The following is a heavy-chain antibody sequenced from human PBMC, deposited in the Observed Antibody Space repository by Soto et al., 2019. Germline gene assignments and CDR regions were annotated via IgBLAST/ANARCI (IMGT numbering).Heavy chain of an antibody. J-gene: IGHJ6*02. CDR3: ARVRGDGSYYYYGMGV. D-gene: IGHD5-12*01. V-gene: IGHV4-30-4*01. CDR1: GGSISSGDYY. Sequence: SETLSLTCTVSGGSISSGDYYWSWIRQPPGKGLEWIGYIYYSGSTYYNPSLKSRVTISVDTSKNQFSLKLSSVTAADTAVYYCARVRGDGSYYYYGMGVWGQGTTVTVSS. CDR2: IYYSGST.